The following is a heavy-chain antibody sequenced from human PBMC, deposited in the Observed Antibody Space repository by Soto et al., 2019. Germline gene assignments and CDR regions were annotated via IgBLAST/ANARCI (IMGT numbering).Heavy chain of an antibody. CDR3: AKDIYYYDSSGYPEDY. D-gene: IGHD3-22*01. V-gene: IGHV3-9*01. CDR1: GFTFDDYA. CDR2: ISWNSGSI. J-gene: IGHJ4*02. Sequence: PGGSLRLSCAASGFTFDDYAMHWVRQAPGKGLEWVSGISWNSGSIGYADSVKGRFTISRDNAKNSLYLQMNSLRAEDTALYYCAKDIYYYDSSGYPEDYWGQGTLVTVS.